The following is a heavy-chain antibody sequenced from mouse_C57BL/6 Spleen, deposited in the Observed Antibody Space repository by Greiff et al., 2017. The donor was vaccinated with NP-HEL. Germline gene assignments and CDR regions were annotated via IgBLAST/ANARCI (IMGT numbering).Heavy chain of an antibody. J-gene: IGHJ1*03. Sequence: DVKLVESGPGLVKPSQTVFLTCTVTGISITTGNYRWSWIRQFPGNKLEWIGYIYYSGTITYNPSLTSRTTITRDTPKNQFFLEMNSLTAEDTATYYCARVYYGYDGGYWYFDVWGTGTTVTVSS. CDR2: IYYSGTI. CDR3: ARVYYGYDGGYWYFDV. CDR1: GISITTGNYR. D-gene: IGHD2-2*01. V-gene: IGHV3-5*01.